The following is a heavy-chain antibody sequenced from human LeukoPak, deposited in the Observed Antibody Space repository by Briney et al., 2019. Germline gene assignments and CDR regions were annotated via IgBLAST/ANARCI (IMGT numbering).Heavy chain of an antibody. CDR1: GFAFSTYG. J-gene: IGHJ4*02. CDR2: IWYDGSNK. D-gene: IGHD4-23*01. CDR3: ARNDYRGNYFDY. Sequence: PEMSLRLSCAASGFAFSTYGMHWVRQAPGKGLEWVAVIWYDGSNKNYAESVKGRFTISRDNSKNTLYLQMNSLRAEDTAVYYCARNDYRGNYFDYWGQGTLVTVSS. V-gene: IGHV3-33*01.